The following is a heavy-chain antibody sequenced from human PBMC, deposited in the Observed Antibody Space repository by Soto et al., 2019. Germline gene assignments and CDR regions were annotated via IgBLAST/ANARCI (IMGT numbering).Heavy chain of an antibody. CDR3: ARVGGNWNDDYFDY. V-gene: IGHV1-8*01. CDR1: GYTFSDHD. Sequence: QVQLVQSGAEVKKPGASVKVSCKASGYTFSDHDINWVRQASGQGPEWLGWMNPNSGDTGYAQNFPCRVTMTRETSKRTAYMELSSLRSEDTAVYYCARVGGNWNDDYFDYWGQGTLVTVSS. D-gene: IGHD1-1*01. CDR2: MNPNSGDT. J-gene: IGHJ4*02.